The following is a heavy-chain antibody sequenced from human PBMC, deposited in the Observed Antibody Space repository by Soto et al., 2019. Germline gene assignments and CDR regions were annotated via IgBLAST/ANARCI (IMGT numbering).Heavy chain of an antibody. J-gene: IGHJ4*02. D-gene: IGHD3-10*01. CDR2: IYYSGTT. Sequence: SETLSLTCTVSGGSISSRSYYWGWIRQPPGKGLEWIGNIYYSGTTYYNPSLKSRVTISVDTSKNQFSLMLSSVTAADTAVYYCARRLEFYYFEYWGQGALVTVSS. CDR1: GGSISSRSYY. V-gene: IGHV4-39*01. CDR3: ARRLEFYYFEY.